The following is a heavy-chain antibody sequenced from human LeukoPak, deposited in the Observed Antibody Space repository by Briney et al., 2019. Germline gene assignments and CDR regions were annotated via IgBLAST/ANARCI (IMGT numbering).Heavy chain of an antibody. CDR3: ARVGYYASGPFSYFDY. D-gene: IGHD3-10*01. CDR1: GFTFSSYE. Sequence: TGGSLRLSCAASGFTFSSYEMNWVRQAPGKGLEWVAVISYDGSNEYYADSVKGRFTISRDNSKNTLYLQMNSLSVEDTAVYYCARVGYYASGPFSYFDYWGQGTLVTVSS. CDR2: ISYDGSNE. V-gene: IGHV3-30-3*01. J-gene: IGHJ4*02.